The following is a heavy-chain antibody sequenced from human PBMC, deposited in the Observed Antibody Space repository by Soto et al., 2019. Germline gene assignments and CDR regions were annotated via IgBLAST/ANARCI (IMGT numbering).Heavy chain of an antibody. CDR3: ANEPTPGTLAY. V-gene: IGHV3-9*01. J-gene: IGHJ4*02. CDR1: GFTFDDYA. D-gene: IGHD6-13*01. Sequence: PGGSLILSCAASGFTFDDYAMHWVRQVPGKGLEWVSGINWNSGSIGYADSVKGRFTISRDNAKSSLYLQMNSLRAEDTALYYCANEPTPGTLAYWGQGTLVSVSS. CDR2: INWNSGSI.